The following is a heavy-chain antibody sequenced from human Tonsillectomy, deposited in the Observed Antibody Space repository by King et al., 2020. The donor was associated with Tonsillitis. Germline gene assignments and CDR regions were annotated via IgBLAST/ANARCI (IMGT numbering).Heavy chain of an antibody. Sequence: VQLVESGGGLVQPGGSLRLSCAASGFTFSSYSMNWVRQAPGKGLEWISYVSSGGTTIYYADSVKGRFTISRDNAENSLYLQMSSLRDEDTAVYYCARYDSVVYWGQGTLVTVSS. CDR1: GFTFSSYS. CDR2: VSSGGTTI. V-gene: IGHV3-48*02. J-gene: IGHJ4*02. CDR3: ARYDSVVY. D-gene: IGHD2-21*02.